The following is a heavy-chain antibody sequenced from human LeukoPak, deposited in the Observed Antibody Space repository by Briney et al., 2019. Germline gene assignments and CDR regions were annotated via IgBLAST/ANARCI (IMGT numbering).Heavy chain of an antibody. CDR2: IDWDDYK. V-gene: IGHV2-70*11. J-gene: IGHJ4*02. D-gene: IGHD6-19*01. CDR1: GYLLSTSGMC. Sequence: ESGPALVKPPQTLTLTCTFSGYLLSTSGMCVSWIRQPPGKALEWLARIDWDDYKYYSTSLKTRLTISKDTSKNQVVLTMINMDPVDTGTDNCARMIAGADHVFDYWGQGTLVTVPS. CDR3: ARMIAGADHVFDY.